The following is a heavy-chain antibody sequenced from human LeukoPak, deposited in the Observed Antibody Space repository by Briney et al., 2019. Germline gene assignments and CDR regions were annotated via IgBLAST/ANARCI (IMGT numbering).Heavy chain of an antibody. V-gene: IGHV4-59*12. Sequence: PSETLSLTCTVSSGSISSYYWSWIRQPPGKGLEWIGDIYYSGSTNYNPSLKSRVTISVDKSKNQFSLKLSSVTAADTAVYYCARGPYYYDSSGYYIPYYGMDVWGQGTTVTVSS. CDR2: IYYSGST. D-gene: IGHD3-22*01. CDR1: SGSISSYY. J-gene: IGHJ6*02. CDR3: ARGPYYYDSSGYYIPYYGMDV.